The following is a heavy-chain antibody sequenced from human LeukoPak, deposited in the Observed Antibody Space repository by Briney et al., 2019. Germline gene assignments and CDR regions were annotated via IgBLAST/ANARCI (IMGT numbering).Heavy chain of an antibody. J-gene: IGHJ4*02. V-gene: IGHV1-2*02. Sequence: ASVKVSCKASGYTFTDYYMHWVRQAPGQGLEWMGWINPNGGGTNYAQKFQGRVTMTRDTSITTAYMELSRLRSDDTAVYFCARGGNWNSFDYWGPGTLVTVSS. CDR3: ARGGNWNSFDY. D-gene: IGHD1-20*01. CDR2: INPNGGGT. CDR1: GYTFTDYY.